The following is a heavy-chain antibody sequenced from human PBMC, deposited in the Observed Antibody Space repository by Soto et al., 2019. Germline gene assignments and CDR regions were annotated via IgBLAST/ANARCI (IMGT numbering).Heavy chain of an antibody. CDR3: ARVSGYYLPDY. J-gene: IGHJ4*02. V-gene: IGHV1-3*01. Sequence: ASVKVSCKASGYTFTNYATHWVRQAPGQRLEWMGWINAGNGNTKYSQKFQGRVTITRDTSASTAYMELSSLRSEDTAVYYCARVSGYYLPDYWGQGTLVTVSS. CDR2: INAGNGNT. CDR1: GYTFTNYA. D-gene: IGHD5-12*01.